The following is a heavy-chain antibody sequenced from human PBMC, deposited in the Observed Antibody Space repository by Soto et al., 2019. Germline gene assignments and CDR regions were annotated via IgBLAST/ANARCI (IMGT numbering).Heavy chain of an antibody. CDR1: GFTITSHG. V-gene: IGHV3-23*01. D-gene: IGHD3-9*01. CDR2: IRGDGGQT. J-gene: IGHJ4*02. Sequence: VQLFAYGGGSARPGGSLRLSCKASGFTITSHGMGWVRQAPGKELQWVSTIRGDGGQTHYTDSVKGRFSISRDNSKNTVYLQMDSLRAEDTAMYFCARDVGLDSDDFFAYWGQGTQVTVSS. CDR3: ARDVGLDSDDFFAY.